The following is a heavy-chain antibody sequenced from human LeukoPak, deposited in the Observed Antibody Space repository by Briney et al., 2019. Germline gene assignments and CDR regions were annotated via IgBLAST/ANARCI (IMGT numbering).Heavy chain of an antibody. D-gene: IGHD6-25*01. V-gene: IGHV1-2*04. CDR2: INPNSGGT. J-gene: IGHJ4*02. CDR1: GYTFTGYY. CDR3: ARATMYSSGVDY. Sequence: ASVKVSCKASGYTFTGYYMHWVRQAPGQGLEXXXWINPNSGGTNYAQKFQDWVTMTRDTSISTAYMELSRLRSDDTAVYYCARATMYSSGVDYWGQGTLVNVSS.